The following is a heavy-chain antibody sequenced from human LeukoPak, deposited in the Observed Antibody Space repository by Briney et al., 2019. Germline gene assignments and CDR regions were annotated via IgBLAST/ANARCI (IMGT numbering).Heavy chain of an antibody. CDR2: INHSGST. J-gene: IGHJ6*03. Sequence: SETQSLTCAVYGGSFSGYYWSWIRQPPGKGLEWIGEINHSGSTNYNPSLKSRVTISVDTSKNQFSLKLSSVTAADTAVYYCQGSRGYGSGSYIYYYMDVWGKGTTVTISS. CDR3: QGSRGYGSGSYIYYYMDV. V-gene: IGHV4-34*01. CDR1: GGSFSGYY. D-gene: IGHD3-10*01.